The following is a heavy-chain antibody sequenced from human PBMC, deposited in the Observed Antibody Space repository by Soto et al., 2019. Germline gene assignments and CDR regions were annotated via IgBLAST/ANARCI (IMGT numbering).Heavy chain of an antibody. Sequence: GGSLRLSCTASGFTFGDYAMSWVRQAPGKGLEWVGFIRSKAYGGTTEYAASVKGRFTISRDDSKSIAYLQMNSLKTEDTAVYYCTRTTMVRGVIRDYYYYGMDVWGHGTTVTVSS. J-gene: IGHJ6*02. CDR3: TRTTMVRGVIRDYYYYGMDV. CDR1: GFTFGDYA. CDR2: IRSKAYGGTT. V-gene: IGHV3-49*04. D-gene: IGHD3-10*01.